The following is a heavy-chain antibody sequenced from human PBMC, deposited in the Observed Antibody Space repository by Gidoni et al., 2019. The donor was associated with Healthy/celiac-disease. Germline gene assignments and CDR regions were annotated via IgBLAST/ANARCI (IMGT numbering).Heavy chain of an antibody. J-gene: IGHJ2*01. D-gene: IGHD2-15*01. CDR3: ASTPSYGGKDWYFDL. Sequence: QLQLQESGSGLVKPSQTLSLTCAVSGGSLSSGGYSWSWIRQPPGKGLEWIGYIYHSGSTYYNPSLKSRVTISVDRSKNQFSLKLSSVTAADTAVYYCASTPSYGGKDWYFDLWGRGTLVTVSS. V-gene: IGHV4-30-2*01. CDR2: IYHSGST. CDR1: GGSLSSGGYS.